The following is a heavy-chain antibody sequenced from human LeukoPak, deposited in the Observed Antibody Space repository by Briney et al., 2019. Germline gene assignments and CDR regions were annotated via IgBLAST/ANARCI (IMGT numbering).Heavy chain of an antibody. CDR3: ARERHSGSYSYVDYYYYGMDV. V-gene: IGHV1-69*04. CDR2: IIPILGIA. J-gene: IGHJ6*02. CDR1: GGTFSSYA. Sequence: SVKVSCKASGGTFSSYAISWVRQAPGQGLEWMGRIIPILGIANYAQKFQGRVTITADKSTSTAYMELSSLRSEDTAVYYCARERHSGSYSYVDYYYYGMDVWGQGTTVTVSS. D-gene: IGHD1-26*01.